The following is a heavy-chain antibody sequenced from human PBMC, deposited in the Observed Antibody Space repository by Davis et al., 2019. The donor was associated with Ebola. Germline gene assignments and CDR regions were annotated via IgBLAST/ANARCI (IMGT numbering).Heavy chain of an antibody. D-gene: IGHD6-13*01. CDR2: ISSSSSYI. CDR3: ARARYSSSWPRCLDV. CDR1: GFTFSSYS. Sequence: PGGSLRLSCAASGFTFSSYSMNWVRQAPGKGLEWVSSISSSSSYIYYADSVKGRFTIPRDNAKNSLYLQMNSLRDEDTAVYYCARARYSSSWPRCLDVWGQGTTVTVSS. V-gene: IGHV3-21*01. J-gene: IGHJ6*02.